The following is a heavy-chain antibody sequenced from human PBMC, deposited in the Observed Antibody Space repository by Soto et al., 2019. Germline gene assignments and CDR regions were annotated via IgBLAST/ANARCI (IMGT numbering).Heavy chain of an antibody. CDR2: INENGHDK. V-gene: IGHV3-7*03. CDR3: ARGEYHYDSSGYFANDY. Sequence: DVELVESGGGLVQPGGSLRLSCAASGFIFNHYWMTWVRQSPGKGLQWVANINENGHDKYYEASVRGRFTISRDNAQNSLYLEMNSLRVEDTAVYYCARGEYHYDSSGYFANDYWGRGMLVTVSS. J-gene: IGHJ4*02. CDR1: GFIFNHYW. D-gene: IGHD3-22*01.